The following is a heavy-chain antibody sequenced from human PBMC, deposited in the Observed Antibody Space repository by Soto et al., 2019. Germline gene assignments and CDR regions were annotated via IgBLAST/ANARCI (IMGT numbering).Heavy chain of an antibody. V-gene: IGHV1-8*01. Sequence: DSVKVSCKASGYTFSDFDINWLRQTSGQGPEWMGWMNAKSGDTFFAQRFHDKFNMTWDTSLTTAYMEVGSLTSDHAAIYYCARGNPFNYAGFDVWGQGTTVTVSS. CDR2: MNAKSGDT. J-gene: IGHJ6*02. CDR3: ARGNPFNYAGFDV. D-gene: IGHD3-16*01. CDR1: GYTFSDFD.